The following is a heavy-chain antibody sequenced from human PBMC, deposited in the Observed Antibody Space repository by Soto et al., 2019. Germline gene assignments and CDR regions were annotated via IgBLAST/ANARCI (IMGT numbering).Heavy chain of an antibody. Sequence: ASVKVSCKASGYTFTSYGISWVRQDPGQGLEWMGWISAYNGNTNYAQKLQGRVTMTTDTSTSTAYMELRSLRSDDTAVYYCARERGGIRAVAGTGVYYYGMDVWGQGTTVTVSS. J-gene: IGHJ6*02. D-gene: IGHD6-19*01. CDR3: ARERGGIRAVAGTGVYYYGMDV. V-gene: IGHV1-18*01. CDR2: ISAYNGNT. CDR1: GYTFTSYG.